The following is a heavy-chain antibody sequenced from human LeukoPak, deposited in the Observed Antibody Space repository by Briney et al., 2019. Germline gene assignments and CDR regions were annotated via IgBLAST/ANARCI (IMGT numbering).Heavy chain of an antibody. V-gene: IGHV5-51*01. D-gene: IGHD3-22*01. J-gene: IGHJ4*02. Sequence: PGESLKISCKGSGYSFTSYWIGWVRQMPGKGLEWMGFIYPGDSDTRYSPSFQGQVTISADKSISTAYLQWSSLKASDTAMYYCARLPPSEIYDSSGYYYDYWGQGALVTVSS. CDR2: IYPGDSDT. CDR1: GYSFTSYW. CDR3: ARLPPSEIYDSSGYYYDY.